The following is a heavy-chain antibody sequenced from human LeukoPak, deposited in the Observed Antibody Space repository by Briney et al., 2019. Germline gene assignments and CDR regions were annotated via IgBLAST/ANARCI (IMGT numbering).Heavy chain of an antibody. J-gene: IGHJ4*02. CDR3: ARAGNYYGDYDY. Sequence: GGSLRLSCAASGFTFSSYAMSWVRQAPGKGLEWVSTISGSGGSTYYADSVKGRFTISRDNSKNTLYLQMSSLRAEDTAVYYCARAGNYYGDYDYWGQGTLVTVSS. CDR2: ISGSGGST. D-gene: IGHD4-17*01. CDR1: GFTFSSYA. V-gene: IGHV3-23*01.